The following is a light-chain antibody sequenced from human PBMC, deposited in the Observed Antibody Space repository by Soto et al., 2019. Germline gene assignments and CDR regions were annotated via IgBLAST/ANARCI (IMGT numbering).Light chain of an antibody. CDR2: DVS. CDR1: QSISIW. CDR3: QQYNNWRT. Sequence: DIQMTQSPSILSASVGDSVTITCRASQSISIWLAWYQQKPGKAPKLLIFDVSTLESGVPSRFSGSRSGTEFTLTISSLQSEDFAVYYCQQYNNWRTFGQGTKVDIK. V-gene: IGKV1-5*01. J-gene: IGKJ1*01.